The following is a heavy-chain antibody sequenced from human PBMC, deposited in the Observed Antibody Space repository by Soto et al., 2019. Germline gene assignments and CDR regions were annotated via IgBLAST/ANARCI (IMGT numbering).Heavy chain of an antibody. CDR3: ARDHRDSTYSVSDY. CDR1: GFTFSSYW. Sequence: EVQLVESGGGLVQPGESLRLSCVASGFTFSSYWLSWVRQTPGKGLEWVANIRQDGSEKYYVDSVKGRFTISRDNAKNSLYLQMNSRRAEDAAVYYCARDHRDSTYSVSDYWGQGTLVTVSS. D-gene: IGHD2-15*01. J-gene: IGHJ4*02. CDR2: IRQDGSEK. V-gene: IGHV3-7*01.